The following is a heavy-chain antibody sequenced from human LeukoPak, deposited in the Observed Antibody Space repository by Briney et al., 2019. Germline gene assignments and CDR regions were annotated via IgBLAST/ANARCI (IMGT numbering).Heavy chain of an antibody. CDR1: GFTFSSYA. J-gene: IGHJ4*02. D-gene: IGHD2-2*01. V-gene: IGHV3-23*01. CDR3: AKRAGIVVVPAAIFDY. CDR2: ISGSGGST. Sequence: PGGPLRLSRAASGFTFSSYAMSWVRQAPGKGVEWVSAISGSGGSTYYADSVKGRFTISRDNSKNTLYLQMNSLRAEDTAVYCCAKRAGIVVVPAAIFDYWGQGTLVTVSS.